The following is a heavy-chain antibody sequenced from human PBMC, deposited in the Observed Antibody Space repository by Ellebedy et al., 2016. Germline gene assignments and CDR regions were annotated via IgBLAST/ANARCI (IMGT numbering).Heavy chain of an antibody. D-gene: IGHD3-10*01. Sequence: GESLKISXAASGFTFSSHIMNWVRQAPGKGLEWVSYISSSSSTIYYADSVKGRFTISRDNAKNSLYLQMNGLRAEDTAVYYCAGYGSGNSEYYFDLWGQGTLVTVSS. CDR1: GFTFSSHI. V-gene: IGHV3-48*04. J-gene: IGHJ4*02. CDR2: ISSSSSTI. CDR3: AGYGSGNSEYYFDL.